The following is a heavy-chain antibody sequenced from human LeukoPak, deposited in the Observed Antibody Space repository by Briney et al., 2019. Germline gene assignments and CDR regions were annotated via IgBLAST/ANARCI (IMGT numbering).Heavy chain of an antibody. V-gene: IGHV4-38-2*02. Sequence: NPSETLSLNCTVSGYSIRSGYYWGRTRQPPGKGLEWIGSIYHSGSTYYNPSLKSRVTISVDTSKNQFSLKLSSVTAADTAVYYCAREVAPDYYDSSGYYYFDYWGQGTLVTVSS. CDR3: AREVAPDYYDSSGYYYFDY. D-gene: IGHD3-22*01. CDR1: GYSIRSGYY. J-gene: IGHJ4*02. CDR2: IYHSGST.